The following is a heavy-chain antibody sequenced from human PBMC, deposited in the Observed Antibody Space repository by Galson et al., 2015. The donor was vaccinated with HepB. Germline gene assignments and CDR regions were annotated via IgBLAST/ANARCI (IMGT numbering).Heavy chain of an antibody. CDR2: IYYSGST. D-gene: IGHD3-22*01. Sequence: ETLSLTCTVSGGSISSYYWSWIRQPPGKGLEWIGYIYYSGSTNYNPSLKSRVTISVDTSKNQFSLKLSSVTAADTAVYYCARGRRGKIVVADCDYWGQGTLVTVSS. CDR3: ARGRRGKIVVADCDY. V-gene: IGHV4-59*01. J-gene: IGHJ4*02. CDR1: GGSISSYY.